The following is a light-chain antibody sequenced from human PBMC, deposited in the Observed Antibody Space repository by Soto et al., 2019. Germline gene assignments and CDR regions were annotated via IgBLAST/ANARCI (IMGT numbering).Light chain of an antibody. CDR1: SSNIGSNT. J-gene: IGLJ2*01. V-gene: IGLV1-44*01. CDR3: AAWDGSLNVVL. CDR2: STN. Sequence: QSVLTQPPSASGTPGQRVTISCSGSSSNIGSNTVNWYQQLPGSAPKLLMYSTNQRPSGVPDRFSGSKSGTSASLAISGLQSEDEADYHCAAWDGSLNVVLFGGGTKLTVL.